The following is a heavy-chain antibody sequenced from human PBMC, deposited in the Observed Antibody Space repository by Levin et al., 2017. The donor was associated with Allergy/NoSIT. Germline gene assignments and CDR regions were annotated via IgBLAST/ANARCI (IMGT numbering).Heavy chain of an antibody. D-gene: IGHD6-25*01. Sequence: SQTPSLTCTVSGGSISSYYWSWIRQPPGKGLEWIGYIYYSGSTNYNPSLKSRVTISVDTSKNQFSLKLSSVTAADTAVYYCARVGQADTVDYWGQGTLVTVSS. CDR3: ARVGQADTVDY. V-gene: IGHV4-59*01. CDR2: IYYSGST. J-gene: IGHJ4*02. CDR1: GGSISSYY.